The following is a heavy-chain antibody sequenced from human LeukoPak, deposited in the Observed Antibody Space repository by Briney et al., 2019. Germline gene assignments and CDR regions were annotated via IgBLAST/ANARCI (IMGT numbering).Heavy chain of an antibody. CDR1: GFTFSSYS. J-gene: IGHJ4*02. D-gene: IGHD3-22*01. CDR2: ISSSSSYI. CDR3: AKFKGHYYYDSSGYCDN. Sequence: PGGSLRLSCAASGFTFSSYSMNWVRQAPGKGLEWVSSISSSSSYIYYADSVKGRFTISRDNSENTLHLQMSSLRAEDTAVYYCAKFKGHYYYDSSGYCDNWGQGTLVTVSS. V-gene: IGHV3-21*04.